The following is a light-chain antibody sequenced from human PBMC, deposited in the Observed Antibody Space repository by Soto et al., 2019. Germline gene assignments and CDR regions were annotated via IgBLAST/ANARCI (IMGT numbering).Light chain of an antibody. J-gene: IGLJ2*01. Sequence: QPVLTQPPSASGTPGQRVTISCSGSSSNIGSNYVYWYQQLPGTAPKLLIYRKNQRPSGVPDRFSGSKSGTSASLAISGLRSEDEADYYCAAWDDSLSGDVVFGGGTMVTVL. CDR3: AAWDDSLSGDVV. V-gene: IGLV1-47*01. CDR1: SSNIGSNY. CDR2: RKN.